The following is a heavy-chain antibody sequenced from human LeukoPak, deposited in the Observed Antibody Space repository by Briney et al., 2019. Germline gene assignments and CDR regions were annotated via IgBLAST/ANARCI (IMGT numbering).Heavy chain of an antibody. J-gene: IGHJ3*02. CDR2: IYYSGST. CDR1: GGSISSYY. D-gene: IGHD3-9*01. CDR3: ARAMDYDILTGYYGAFDI. V-gene: IGHV4-59*01. Sequence: SETLSLTCTVSGGSISSYYWSWIRQPPGKGLEWIGYIYYSGSTNYNPSLKSRVTISVDTSKNQFSLKLSSMTAADTAVYYCARAMDYDILTGYYGAFDIWGQGTMVTVSS.